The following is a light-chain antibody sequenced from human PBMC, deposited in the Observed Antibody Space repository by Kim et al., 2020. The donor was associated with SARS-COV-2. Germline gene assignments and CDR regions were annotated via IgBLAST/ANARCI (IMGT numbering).Light chain of an antibody. Sequence: SSELTPPPSVSVAPGETARITCGGADIGYKSVHWYHQKPGQAPVLVIYSDGDRPPGIPERFSDSNSGNIATLTISRVEAGDEADYYCQVWDSATSHFVFG. CDR2: SDG. CDR3: QVWDSATSHFV. V-gene: IGLV3-21*01. CDR1: DIGYKS. J-gene: IGLJ1*01.